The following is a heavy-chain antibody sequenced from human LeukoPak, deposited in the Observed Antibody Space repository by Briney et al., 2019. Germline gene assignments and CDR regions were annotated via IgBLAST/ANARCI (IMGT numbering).Heavy chain of an antibody. J-gene: IGHJ4*02. Sequence: ASVTVSCKASGYTFTSYGISWVRQAPGQGLEWMGWISAYNGNTNYAQKLQGRVTMTTDTSTSTAYMELRSLRSDDTAVYYCARRYYDLWSGYHKDDYWGQGTLVTVSS. CDR3: ARRYYDLWSGYHKDDY. CDR1: GYTFTSYG. CDR2: ISAYNGNT. V-gene: IGHV1-18*01. D-gene: IGHD3-3*01.